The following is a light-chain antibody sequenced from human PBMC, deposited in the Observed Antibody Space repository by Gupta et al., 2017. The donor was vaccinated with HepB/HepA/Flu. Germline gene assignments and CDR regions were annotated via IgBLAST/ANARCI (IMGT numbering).Light chain of an antibody. Sequence: EVVMTHSPLSLPVTLGQSASISCKSSQSLVHTDGYIYLNWFHQRPGQSPRRLIYKVSNRDSGVPDRFSGSGSGTDFTLKISRVEAEDVGVYYCMQGTFWRTFGQGTKVEI. CDR1: QSLVHTDGYIY. J-gene: IGKJ1*01. V-gene: IGKV2-30*02. CDR3: MQGTFWRT. CDR2: KVS.